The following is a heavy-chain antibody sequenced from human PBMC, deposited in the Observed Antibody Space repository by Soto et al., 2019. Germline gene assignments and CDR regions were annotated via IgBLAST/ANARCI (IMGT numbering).Heavy chain of an antibody. D-gene: IGHD4-17*01. CDR3: ARDADGDYSY. V-gene: IGHV4-31*03. CDR2: IYYNGST. Sequence: SETLSLTCTVSGGSISSGGYYWNWIRQHPGKGLEWIGYIYYNGSTSYNPSLKSRVTISVDTTKNQFSLKLSSVTAADTAVYYCARDADGDYSYWGQGTLVTVSS. J-gene: IGHJ4*02. CDR1: GGSISSGGYY.